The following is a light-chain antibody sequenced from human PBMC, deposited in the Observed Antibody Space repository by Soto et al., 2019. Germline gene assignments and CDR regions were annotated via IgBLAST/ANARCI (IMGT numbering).Light chain of an antibody. V-gene: IGLV1-40*01. CDR1: SSNIGAGYD. Sequence: QTVVTQPPSVSGAPGQRVTISCTGSSSNIGAGYDVHWYQQLPGTAPKLLIYGNSNRPSGVPDRFSGSKSGTSASLAITGLQADDEADYYCQSYDSSLSLYVVFGGGTKLTVL. J-gene: IGLJ2*01. CDR2: GNS. CDR3: QSYDSSLSLYVV.